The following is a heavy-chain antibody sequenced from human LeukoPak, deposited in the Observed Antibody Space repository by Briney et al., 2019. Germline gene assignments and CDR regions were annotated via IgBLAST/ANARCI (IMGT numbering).Heavy chain of an antibody. V-gene: IGHV1-58*02. Sequence: SVKVSCKASGFTFTRSAIQWVRQARGQRLEWIGWIVVGSGHTNYAQKFQERVTITRDVSTTTAYMELSSLRSEDTAVYYCAADPERYSYGYDDWYFDLWGRGTLVTVSS. CDR3: AADPERYSYGYDDWYFDL. CDR2: IVVGSGHT. CDR1: GFTFTRSA. J-gene: IGHJ2*01. D-gene: IGHD5-18*01.